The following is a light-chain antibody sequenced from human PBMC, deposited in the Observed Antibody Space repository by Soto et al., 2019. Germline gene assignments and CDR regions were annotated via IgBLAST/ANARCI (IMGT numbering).Light chain of an antibody. CDR2: KAS. J-gene: IGKJ4*01. CDR1: QTISSW. Sequence: DIQMTQSPSPLSGSVGDRVTITCRASQTISSWLAWYQQKPGKAPKLLIYKASTLHSGVPSRFSGRKSGTQFTLTIDSLQPEEFATYYCQQVKTYPRTFGGGTKVEIK. CDR3: QQVKTYPRT. V-gene: IGKV1-5*03.